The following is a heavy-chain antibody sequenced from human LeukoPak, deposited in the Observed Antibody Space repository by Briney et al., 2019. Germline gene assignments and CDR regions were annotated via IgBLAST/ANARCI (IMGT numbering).Heavy chain of an antibody. Sequence: PSETLPLTCTVSGGSISSYYWSWIRQPPGKGLEWIGYIYYSGSTNYNPSLKSRVTISVDTSKNQFSLKLSSVTAADTAVYYCARDGWDDSSGYLSFDYWGQGTLVTVSS. CDR3: ARDGWDDSSGYLSFDY. J-gene: IGHJ4*02. D-gene: IGHD3-22*01. CDR2: IYYSGST. CDR1: GGSISSYY. V-gene: IGHV4-59*01.